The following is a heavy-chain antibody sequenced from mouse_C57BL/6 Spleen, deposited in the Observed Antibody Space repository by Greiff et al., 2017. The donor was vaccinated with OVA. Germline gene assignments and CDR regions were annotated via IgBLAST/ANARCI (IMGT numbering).Heavy chain of an antibody. CDR3: ARLYDGSYAMDY. J-gene: IGHJ4*01. D-gene: IGHD2-3*01. CDR1: GFTFSSYG. CDR2: ISSGGSYT. Sequence: EVQVVESGGDLVKPGGSLTLSCAASGFTFSSYGMSWVRQTPDKRLEWVATISSGGSYTYYPDSVKGRFTISRDNAKNTLYLQMSSLKSEDTAMYYCARLYDGSYAMDYWGQGTSVTVSS. V-gene: IGHV5-6*01.